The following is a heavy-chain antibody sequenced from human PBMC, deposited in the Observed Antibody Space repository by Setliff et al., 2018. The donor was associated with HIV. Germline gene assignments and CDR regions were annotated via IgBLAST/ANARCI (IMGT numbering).Heavy chain of an antibody. CDR3: ARVAYGLTGGDY. D-gene: IGHD7-27*01. CDR1: GFTFSSFT. V-gene: IGHV3-21*01. Sequence: PGGSLRLSCAASGFTFSSFTLNWVRQAPGKGLEWVSSISGSSSSRTSYKYYADSVKGRFTISRDIAKNSLYLQMNSLRAEDTAVYYCARVAYGLTGGDYWGQGTLVTVSS. CDR2: ISGSSSSRTSYK. J-gene: IGHJ4*02.